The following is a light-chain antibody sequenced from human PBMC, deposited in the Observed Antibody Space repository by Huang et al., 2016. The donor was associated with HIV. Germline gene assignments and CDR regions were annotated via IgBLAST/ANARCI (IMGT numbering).Light chain of an antibody. CDR1: QSISRN. CDR3: QQYNNWST. Sequence: EIVMTQSPATLSVSPGEGATLSCRASQSISRNLAWYQHKPGQAPRLLIDDASTRATEIPARFSGSGSGTEFTLTISSLQSEDFAVYYCQQYNNWSTFGQGTKVEIK. V-gene: IGKV3-15*01. CDR2: DAS. J-gene: IGKJ1*01.